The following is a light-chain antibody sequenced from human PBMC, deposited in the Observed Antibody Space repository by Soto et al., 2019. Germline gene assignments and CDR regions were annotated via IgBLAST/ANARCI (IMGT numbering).Light chain of an antibody. CDR1: QSVGTS. V-gene: IGKV3-11*01. CDR2: EAA. CDR3: QQRFSWPLT. Sequence: EVVLTQSPATLSLSPGDRVAHSCRASQSVGTSLAWYQQKPGQTPRLLIYEAAIRATGIPARFSASGSETDFILTISSLAPEDFAVYFCQQRFSWPLTFGGGSKV. J-gene: IGKJ4*01.